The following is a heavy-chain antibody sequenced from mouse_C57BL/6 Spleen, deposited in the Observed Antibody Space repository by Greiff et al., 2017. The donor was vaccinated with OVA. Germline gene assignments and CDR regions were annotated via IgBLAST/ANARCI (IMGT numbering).Heavy chain of an antibody. V-gene: IGHV1-81*01. D-gene: IGHD3-2*02. CDR1: GYTFTSYG. J-gene: IGHJ4*01. CDR2: INPRNGNT. CDR3: ARKGDNAGPYYAMDY. Sequence: VQLQQSGAELARPGASVKLSCKASGYTFTSYGISWVKQRTGQGLEWIGEINPRNGNTNYNEKFKGKATLTADKSSSTAYMELRSLTSEDSAVYYCARKGDNAGPYYAMDYWGQGTSVTVSS.